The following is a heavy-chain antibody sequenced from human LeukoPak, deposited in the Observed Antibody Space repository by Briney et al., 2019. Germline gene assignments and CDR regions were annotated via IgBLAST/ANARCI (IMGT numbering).Heavy chain of an antibody. CDR1: GYTYSVYD. J-gene: IGHJ4*02. Sequence: GRSVTLPCGASGYTYSVYDMSWIRQAPGKGLEWVSYISSSSSYTKYADSVKGRFTISRDNGKNSLYLQMNSLRAEDTAVYYCAKEYTNSWFTSLNWGEGTLVTVSS. CDR2: ISSSSSYT. V-gene: IGHV3-11*06. CDR3: AKEYTNSWFTSLN. D-gene: IGHD6-13*01.